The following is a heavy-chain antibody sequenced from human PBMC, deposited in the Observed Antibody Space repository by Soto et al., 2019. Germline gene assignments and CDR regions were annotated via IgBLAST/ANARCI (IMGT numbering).Heavy chain of an antibody. V-gene: IGHV4-30-4*01. CDR3: AREPTIFGVVPVD. D-gene: IGHD3-3*01. J-gene: IGHJ4*02. CDR1: GGSISSGDYY. CDR2: IYYSGST. Sequence: NPSETLSLTCTVSGGSISSGDYYWSWIRQPPGKGLEWIGYIYYSGSTYYNPSLKSRVTISVDTSKNQFSLKLSSVTAADTAVYYCAREPTIFGVVPVDWGQGTLVTVSS.